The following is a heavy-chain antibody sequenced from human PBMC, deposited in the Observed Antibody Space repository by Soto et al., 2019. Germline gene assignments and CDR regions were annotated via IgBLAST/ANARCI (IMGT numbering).Heavy chain of an antibody. J-gene: IGHJ6*04. Sequence: SQTLTLTCAISGASVSSNSSSWNWIRQYPSRGREWLGRTYYGSKWYNDCAVSVKSRININPDTSKNQFSLKLNSVTPEEMAVYYCARDKRVLRYFDWLFSGMDVWGKGTTVNVSS. CDR1: GASVSSNSSS. CDR2: TYYGSKWYN. V-gene: IGHV6-1*01. CDR3: ARDKRVLRYFDWLFSGMDV. D-gene: IGHD3-9*01.